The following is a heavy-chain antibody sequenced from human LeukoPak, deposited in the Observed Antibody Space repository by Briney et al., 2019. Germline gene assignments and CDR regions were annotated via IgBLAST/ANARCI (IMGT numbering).Heavy chain of an antibody. CDR2: ISYDGSNK. V-gene: IGHV3-30*18. CDR3: AKDAKKYQLRTPFDY. J-gene: IGHJ4*02. D-gene: IGHD2-2*01. CDR1: GFTFSSYG. Sequence: GGSLRLSCAASGFTFSSYGMHWVRQAPGKGLEWVAVISYDGSNKYYADSVKGRFTISRDNSKNTLYLQMNSLRAEDTAVYYCAKDAKKYQLRTPFDYWGQGTLVTVSS.